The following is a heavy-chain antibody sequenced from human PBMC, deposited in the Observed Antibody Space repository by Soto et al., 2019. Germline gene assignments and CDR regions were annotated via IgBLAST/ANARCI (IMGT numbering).Heavy chain of an antibody. V-gene: IGHV4-31*03. CDR3: ARSGGRGSGSYGAFWFDP. D-gene: IGHD3-10*01. J-gene: IGHJ5*02. Sequence: QVQLQESGPGLVKPSQTLSLTCTVSGGSISSGGYYWSWIRQHPGKGLEWIGYIYYSGSTYYNPSLKSRVTISVDTSKNQISLKLGSVTAADTAVYYCARSGGRGSGSYGAFWFDPWGQGTLVTVSS. CDR2: IYYSGST. CDR1: GGSISSGGYY.